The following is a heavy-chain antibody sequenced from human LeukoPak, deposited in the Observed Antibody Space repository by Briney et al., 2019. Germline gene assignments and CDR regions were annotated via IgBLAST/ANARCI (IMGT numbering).Heavy chain of an antibody. Sequence: GGSLRLSCVASGLSFSSYGFHWVRQAPGKGLEWVAFLQNDGSNKYYADSVKGRFTISRDNSKNTLYLQMNSLRSDDTAVYYCASSVGYCSGGSCYSANYWGQGTLVTVSS. CDR2: LQNDGSNK. D-gene: IGHD2-15*01. CDR1: GLSFSSYG. V-gene: IGHV3-30*02. J-gene: IGHJ4*02. CDR3: ASSVGYCSGGSCYSANY.